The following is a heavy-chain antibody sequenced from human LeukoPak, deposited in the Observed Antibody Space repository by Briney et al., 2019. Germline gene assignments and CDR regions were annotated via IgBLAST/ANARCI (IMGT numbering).Heavy chain of an antibody. CDR2: ISNDGNNK. V-gene: IGHV3-30*03. J-gene: IGHJ4*02. CDR1: GFXFSSYG. D-gene: IGHD2-15*01. CDR3: ASLLLYCSGATCYSDY. Sequence: PGRSLRLSCGASGFXFSSYGLHWVRQAPGKGLEWMAVISNDGNNKYYADSVKGRFTISRDNSKNTLFLQMNSLRAEDTAVYYCASLLLYCSGATCYSDYWGQGTLVTVSS.